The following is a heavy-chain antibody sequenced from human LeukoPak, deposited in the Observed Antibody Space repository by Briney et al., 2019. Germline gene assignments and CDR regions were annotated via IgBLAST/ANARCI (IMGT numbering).Heavy chain of an antibody. V-gene: IGHV3-7*01. CDR1: EFIFSTHS. Sequence: SGGSLRLSCVASEFIFSTHSMGWVRQAPGKGLEGVANIKEDGSEKYYVDSVKGRFTISRDNAKESLYLQMNSLRAEDTAVYYCARHHYDGYDSPWRPFDIWGQGTLVSVSS. CDR3: ARHHYDGYDSPWRPFDI. CDR2: IKEDGSEK. D-gene: IGHD3-16*01. J-gene: IGHJ3*02.